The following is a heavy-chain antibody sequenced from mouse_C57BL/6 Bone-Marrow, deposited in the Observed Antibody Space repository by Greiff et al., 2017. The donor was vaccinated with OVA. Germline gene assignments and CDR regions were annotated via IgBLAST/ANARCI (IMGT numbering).Heavy chain of an antibody. Sequence: VQLQQSGTVLARPGASVKMSCKTSGYTFTSYWMHWVKQRPGQGLEWIGAIYPGNSDTSYNQKFKGKAKLTAVTSASTAYVELSSLTDEDSAVYYCTRGGVRRWYIDVWGRGTAVTVSS. D-gene: IGHD2-14*01. J-gene: IGHJ1*03. CDR1: GYTFTSYW. V-gene: IGHV1-5*01. CDR2: IYPGNSDT. CDR3: TRGGVRRWYIDV.